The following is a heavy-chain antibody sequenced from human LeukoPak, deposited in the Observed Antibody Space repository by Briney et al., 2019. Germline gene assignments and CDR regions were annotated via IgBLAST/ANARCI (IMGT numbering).Heavy chain of an antibody. D-gene: IGHD2-2*01. J-gene: IGHJ5*02. CDR1: GYTFTGYY. V-gene: IGHV1-2*02. CDR2: INPNSGGT. CDR3: ATDYCSGPTCYLRFDP. Sequence: GASVKVSCKASGYTFTGYYMHWVRQAPGQGLEWMGWINPNSGGTNYAQKFQGRVTMTRDTSISTAYMELSRLRSDDTAVYYCATDYCSGPTCYLRFDPWGQGTLVTVSS.